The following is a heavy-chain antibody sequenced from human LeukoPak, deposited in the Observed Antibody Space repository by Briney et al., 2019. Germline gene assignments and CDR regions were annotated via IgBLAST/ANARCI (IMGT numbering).Heavy chain of an antibody. CDR1: GYTFTGYY. J-gene: IGHJ5*02. D-gene: IGHD5-24*01. CDR2: INPNSGGT. CDR3: ARGPMATTSYNWFDP. Sequence: ASVKVSCKASGYTFTGYYMHWVRQAPGQGLEWMGWINPNSGGTNYAQKFQGRVTMTRDTSISTAYMELSRLRSDDTAVYYCARGPMATTSYNWFDPWGQGTLVTVSS. V-gene: IGHV1-2*02.